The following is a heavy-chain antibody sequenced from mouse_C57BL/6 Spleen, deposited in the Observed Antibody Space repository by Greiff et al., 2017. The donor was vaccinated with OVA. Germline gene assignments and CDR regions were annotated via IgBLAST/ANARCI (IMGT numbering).Heavy chain of an antibody. V-gene: IGHV1-52*01. CDR3: ARALYYSNYDYAMDY. CDR1: GYTFTSYW. CDR2: IDPSDSET. D-gene: IGHD2-5*01. Sequence: VKLQQPGAELVRPGSSVKLSCKASGYTFTSYWMHWVKQRPIQGLEWIGNIDPSDSETHYNQKFKDKATLTVDKSSSTAYMQLSSLTSEDSAVYYCARALYYSNYDYAMDYWGQGTSVTVSS. J-gene: IGHJ4*01.